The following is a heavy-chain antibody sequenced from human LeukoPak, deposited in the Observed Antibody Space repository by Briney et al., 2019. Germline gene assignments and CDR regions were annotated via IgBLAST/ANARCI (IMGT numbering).Heavy chain of an antibody. J-gene: IGHJ4*02. CDR2: ISYDGNNK. V-gene: IGHV3-30*18. CDR3: AKDDGQGY. Sequence: GGSLRLSCAASGFTFSSHVFHWVRQAPGKGLEWVAVISYDGNNKKYADSVKGRFTISRDNSKNTLYLQMNSLRAEDTAVYFCAKDDGQGYWGQGTLVTVSS. CDR1: GFTFSSHV.